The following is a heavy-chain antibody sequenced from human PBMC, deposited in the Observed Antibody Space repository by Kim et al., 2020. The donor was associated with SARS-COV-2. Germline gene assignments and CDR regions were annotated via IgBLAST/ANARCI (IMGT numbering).Heavy chain of an antibody. D-gene: IGHD1-1*01. V-gene: IGHV3-30-3*01. CDR1: GFTFSSYA. Sequence: GGSLRLSCAASGFTFSSYAMHWVRQAPGKGLEWVAVISYDGSNKYYADSVKGRFTISRDNSKNTLYLQMNSLRAEDTAVYYCARPLLNWNDVSGFDYWGQGTLVTVSS. CDR3: ARPLLNWNDVSGFDY. CDR2: ISYDGSNK. J-gene: IGHJ4*02.